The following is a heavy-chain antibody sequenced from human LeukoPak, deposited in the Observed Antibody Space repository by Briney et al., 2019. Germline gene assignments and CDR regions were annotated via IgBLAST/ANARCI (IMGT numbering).Heavy chain of an antibody. J-gene: IGHJ4*02. CDR1: GGSISSSSYY. CDR2: IYYSGST. CDR3: ARSSALPLQPPRD. Sequence: SETLSLTCTVSGGSISSSSYYWGWIRQPPGKGLEWIGSIYYSGSTYYNPSLKSRVTISVDTSKNHFSLKLSSVTAADTALYYCARSSALPLQPPRDWGQGTLVTVSS. D-gene: IGHD2-15*01. V-gene: IGHV4-39*02.